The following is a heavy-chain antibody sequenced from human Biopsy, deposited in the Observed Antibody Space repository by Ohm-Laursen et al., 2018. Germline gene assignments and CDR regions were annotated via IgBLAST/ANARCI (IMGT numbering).Heavy chain of an antibody. CDR2: TYKGGNT. V-gene: IGHV4-4*07. Sequence: SDTLSLACTVSGGSINSYYWSWMRQPAGKGLEWIGHTYKGGNTNHNPSLKSRVSMSVDTSKNQLSLTLRSVTAADTAVYYCAGDLPSSYYYAMDVWGQGTTATVSS. J-gene: IGHJ6*02. CDR1: GGSINSYY. CDR3: AGDLPSSYYYAMDV.